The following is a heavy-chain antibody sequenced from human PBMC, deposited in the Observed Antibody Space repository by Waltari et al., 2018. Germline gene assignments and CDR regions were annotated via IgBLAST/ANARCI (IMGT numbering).Heavy chain of an antibody. V-gene: IGHV3-74*01. Sequence: EVRLVESGGGLVQPGGSLRLSCAASGFTFRRHWLHWVRQVPGKGLVWVSRVKDDGRSISYAVSVKGRFSISRDNAKNMLYLQMNSLRAEDTAVYYCARDLYHAMDVWGQGTTVIVSS. CDR1: GFTFRRHW. CDR3: ARDLYHAMDV. J-gene: IGHJ6*02. CDR2: VKDDGRSI.